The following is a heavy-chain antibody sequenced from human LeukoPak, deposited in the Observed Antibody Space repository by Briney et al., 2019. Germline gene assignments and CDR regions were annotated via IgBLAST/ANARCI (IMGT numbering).Heavy chain of an antibody. CDR1: GFTFSSYW. V-gene: IGHV3-74*01. CDR3: ARTESGSYVFFDS. J-gene: IGHJ4*02. Sequence: PGGSLRLSCAASGFTFSSYWMHWVRQAPGKGLVWASRSNGDGSSTSYADSVKGRFTITRDNAKNTLYLQMNSLRVEDTAVYYCARTESGSYVFFDSWGQGTLVTVSS. CDR2: SNGDGSST. D-gene: IGHD1-26*01.